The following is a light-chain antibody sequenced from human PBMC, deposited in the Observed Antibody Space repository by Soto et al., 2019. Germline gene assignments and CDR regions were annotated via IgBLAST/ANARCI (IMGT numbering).Light chain of an antibody. CDR1: QSVSSY. CDR3: QQRRDWPST. V-gene: IGKV3-11*01. Sequence: EIVWTQSPATLSLSPGERATLSCRASQSVSSYLAWYQQKPGQAPRLLIYDASNKATCIPARFSGSGSGTDVTLTISSLEPDDFASYYCQQRRDWPSTFGGGTKVQIK. J-gene: IGKJ4*01. CDR2: DAS.